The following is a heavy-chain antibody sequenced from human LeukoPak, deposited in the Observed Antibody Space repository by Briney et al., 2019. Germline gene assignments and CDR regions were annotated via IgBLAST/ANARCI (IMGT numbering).Heavy chain of an antibody. CDR2: ISDSGTST. V-gene: IGHV3-23*01. J-gene: IGHJ6*02. CDR3: PKQVCGPDCYSYYGRDV. D-gene: IGHD2-21*02. CDR1: GFTFRSYA. Sequence: GGSLRLACAASGFTFRSYAMTWVRQAPGKGLEWVSSISDSGTSTYYADSVKGRFTISRDNSKNKLYLQMNSLRAEDTAVYYCPKQVCGPDCYSYYGRDVGAQGTTVTVSS.